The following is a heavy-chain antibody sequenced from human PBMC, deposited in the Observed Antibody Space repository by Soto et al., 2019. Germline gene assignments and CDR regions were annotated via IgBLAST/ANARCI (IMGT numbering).Heavy chain of an antibody. CDR3: ARDGGRYYAMDV. D-gene: IGHD3-3*01. Sequence: TLSLTCTVSGDSISSYYWSWIRQSPGKGLEWIGNIYYSGSTSYNPSLKSRLTVSVDTSKNQFSLKLSSVTAADTAVYYCARDGGRYYAMDVWGQGTTVTVSS. J-gene: IGHJ6*02. V-gene: IGHV4-59*01. CDR2: IYYSGST. CDR1: GDSISSYY.